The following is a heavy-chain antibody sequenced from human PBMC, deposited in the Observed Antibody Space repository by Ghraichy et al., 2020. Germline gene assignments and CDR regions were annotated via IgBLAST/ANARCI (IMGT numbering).Heavy chain of an antibody. J-gene: IGHJ3*02. Sequence: LSLTCEASGLTFSSYRMNWVRQAPGKGLEWVSFIDSSSSYIYYADSVKGRFTVSRDNTKNSLYLQMNSLRAEDTAMYYCARDPGYCSGGRCFPDAFDIWGQGTMVTVSS. CDR2: IDSSSSYI. CDR3: ARDPGYCSGGRCFPDAFDI. D-gene: IGHD2-15*01. V-gene: IGHV3-21*01. CDR1: GLTFSSYR.